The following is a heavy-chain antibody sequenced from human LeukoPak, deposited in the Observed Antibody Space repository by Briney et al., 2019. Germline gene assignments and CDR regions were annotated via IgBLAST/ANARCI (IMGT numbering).Heavy chain of an antibody. Sequence: SETLSLTCTVSGGSISSGGYYWSWIRQHPGKGLEGFGFIYYSGSTYYNPSLKSRVTISVITSKNQFSLKLSSVTAAATAVYYCARDLGGDSSGYFDYWGQGTLVTVSS. CDR3: ARDLGGDSSGYFDY. CDR2: IYYSGST. V-gene: IGHV4-31*03. D-gene: IGHD3-22*01. J-gene: IGHJ4*02. CDR1: GGSISSGGYY.